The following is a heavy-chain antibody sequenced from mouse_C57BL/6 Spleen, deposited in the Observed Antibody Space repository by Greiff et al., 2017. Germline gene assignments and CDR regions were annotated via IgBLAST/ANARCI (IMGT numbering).Heavy chain of an antibody. V-gene: IGHV14-3*01. CDR2: IDPANGNT. D-gene: IGHD1-1*01. J-gene: IGHJ1*03. CDR1: GFNIKNNY. Sequence: VQLQQSVAELVRPGASVKLSCTASGFNIKNNYMHWVKQRPEQGLEWIGRIDPANGNTKYAPKFQGKATITADTSSNTAYLQLSSLTSEDTAIYYCARGGFYYGSSYVWYFDVWGTGTTVTVSS. CDR3: ARGGFYYGSSYVWYFDV.